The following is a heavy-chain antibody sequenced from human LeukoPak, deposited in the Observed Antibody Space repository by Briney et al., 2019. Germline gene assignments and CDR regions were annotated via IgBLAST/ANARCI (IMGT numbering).Heavy chain of an antibody. CDR3: ATLRVRSPDY. D-gene: IGHD3-10*01. J-gene: IGHJ4*02. CDR2: ISSSDSNI. V-gene: IGHV3-48*03. CDR1: GSTLTNYP. Sequence: GGSLRLSCAASGSTLTNYPMTWVCQAPGKGLEWVSYISSSDSNIYYVDSVKGRFTISRDNAKNSLYLQMNSLRAEDTAVYYCATLRVRSPDYWGQGTLVTVSS.